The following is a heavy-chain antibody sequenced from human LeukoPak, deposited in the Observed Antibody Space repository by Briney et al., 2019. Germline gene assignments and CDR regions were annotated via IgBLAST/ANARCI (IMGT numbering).Heavy chain of an antibody. CDR2: INPNSGGT. CDR1: GYTFTNYG. Sequence: GASVKVSCKASGYTFTNYGFTWVRQAPGHGLEWMGWINPNSGGTNYAQKFQGRVTMTRDTSISTAYMELSRLRSDDTAVYYCASSTVTSGAFDIWGQGTMVTVSS. V-gene: IGHV1-2*02. J-gene: IGHJ3*02. D-gene: IGHD4-17*01. CDR3: ASSTVTSGAFDI.